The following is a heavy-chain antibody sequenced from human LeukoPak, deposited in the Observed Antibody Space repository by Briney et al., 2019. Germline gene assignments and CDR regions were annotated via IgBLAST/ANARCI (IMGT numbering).Heavy chain of an antibody. V-gene: IGHV3-30*02. CDR1: GFTFSSYG. Sequence: PGGSLRLSCAASGFTFSSYGMHWVRQAPGKGLEWVAFIRYDGSNKYYADSVKGRFTISRDNSKNTLYLQMNSLRAEDTAVYYCAREADYGDYLTYYFDYWGQEALVTVSS. CDR2: IRYDGSNK. J-gene: IGHJ4*02. CDR3: AREADYGDYLTYYFDY. D-gene: IGHD4-17*01.